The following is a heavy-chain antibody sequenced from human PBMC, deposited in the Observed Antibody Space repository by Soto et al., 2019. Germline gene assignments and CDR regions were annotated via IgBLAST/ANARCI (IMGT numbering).Heavy chain of an antibody. CDR3: AGVPFLTGYHLGY. D-gene: IGHD3-9*01. V-gene: IGHV1-18*01. CDR1: GYTFTSYG. CDR2: ISAYNGNT. J-gene: IGHJ4*02. Sequence: QVQLVQSGAEVKKPGASVKVSCKASGYTFTSYGISWVRQAPGQGLEWMGWISAYNGNTNYAQKLQGRVTMTTDTSTGTAYMELRSSGSDDAAVYSCAGVPFLTGYHLGYWGQGTLVTVSS.